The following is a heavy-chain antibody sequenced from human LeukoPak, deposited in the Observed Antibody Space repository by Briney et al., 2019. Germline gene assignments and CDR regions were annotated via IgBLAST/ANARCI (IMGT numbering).Heavy chain of an antibody. J-gene: IGHJ6*04. CDR3: AELGITMIGGV. CDR2: ISSSTTAI. CDR1: GFPFSDYS. V-gene: IGHV3-11*04. Sequence: GGSLRLSCAASGFPFSDYSMSWIRQAPGKGLEWVSYISSSTTAIYYADSVKGRFTISRDNAKNSLYLQMNSLRAEDTAVYYCAELGITMIGGVWGKGTTVTISS. D-gene: IGHD3-10*02.